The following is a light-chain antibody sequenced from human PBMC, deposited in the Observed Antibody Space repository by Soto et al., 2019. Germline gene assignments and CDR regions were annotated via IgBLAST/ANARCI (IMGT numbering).Light chain of an antibody. Sequence: QSVLTQPASVSGSPGQSITISCTGTSSDIGAYKYVSWYQQHPGRAPKLMIYEVIHRPSGVSGRFSGSKSGKTASLSISGLQADDEADYYCSSYTSSRTLVFGGGTKVTVL. V-gene: IGLV2-14*01. CDR1: SSDIGAYKY. CDR3: SSYTSSRTLV. CDR2: EVI. J-gene: IGLJ2*01.